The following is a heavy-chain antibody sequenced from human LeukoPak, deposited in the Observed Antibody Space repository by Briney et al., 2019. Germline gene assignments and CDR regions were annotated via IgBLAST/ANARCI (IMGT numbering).Heavy chain of an antibody. CDR1: GGSINSYY. CDR2: ISYSGST. J-gene: IGHJ4*02. V-gene: IGHV4-59*01. CDR3: ARGGSLDY. D-gene: IGHD3-16*01. Sequence: SETLSLTCTVSGGSINSYYWSWIRQPPGKGLEWIGYISYSGSTNYNPSLESRVTISLDTSKNQFSLKLSSVTAADTAVYSCARGGSLDYWGQGTLVSVSS.